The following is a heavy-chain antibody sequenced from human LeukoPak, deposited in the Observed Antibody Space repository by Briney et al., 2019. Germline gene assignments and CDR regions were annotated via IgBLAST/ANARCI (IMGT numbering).Heavy chain of an antibody. Sequence: GGSLRLSCAASGFTFSSSAMSWVRQVPGKGLEWVSGISASGGSTYYADSVRGRFTISRDNSKNTLYLQMNSLRVEDTAVYYCAKGRDYGGNSKFDYWGQGTLVTVSS. J-gene: IGHJ4*02. CDR1: GFTFSSSA. D-gene: IGHD4-23*01. V-gene: IGHV3-23*01. CDR2: ISASGGST. CDR3: AKGRDYGGNSKFDY.